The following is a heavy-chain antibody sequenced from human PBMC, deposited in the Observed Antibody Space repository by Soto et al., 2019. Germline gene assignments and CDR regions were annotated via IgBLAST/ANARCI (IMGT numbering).Heavy chain of an antibody. V-gene: IGHV5-51*01. CDR2: VFLADSDA. D-gene: IGHD2-2*02. J-gene: IGHJ4*02. CDR3: ARWIGGYCSSPGCYSFDN. Sequence: GESLKISCKGSGGSLSDQWIGWVRHTPDKGLEWIGFVFLADSDARYSPAFQGHVTISVDTSKDQFSLKVTSVTAADTAVYFCARWIGGYCSSPGCYSFDNWCQGTLVTVSS. CDR1: GGSLSDQW.